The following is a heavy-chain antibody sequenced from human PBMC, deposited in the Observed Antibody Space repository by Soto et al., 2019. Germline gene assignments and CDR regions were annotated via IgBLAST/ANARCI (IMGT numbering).Heavy chain of an antibody. V-gene: IGHV1-69*06. CDR1: GGTFSSFL. CDR3: ARNRVDYGDYFDN. Sequence: QVQLVQSGAEVKKPGSSVKVSCKASGGTFSSFLISWVRQAPGQGLEWMGGIITMFGTVNNAKNFQGRVTISADKSTPTAYMELSSLRSEYTAMSYCARNRVDYGDYFDNWGQGTLVTVSS. CDR2: IITMFGTV. J-gene: IGHJ4*02. D-gene: IGHD4-17*01.